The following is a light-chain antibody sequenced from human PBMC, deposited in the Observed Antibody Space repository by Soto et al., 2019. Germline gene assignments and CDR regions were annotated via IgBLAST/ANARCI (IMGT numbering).Light chain of an antibody. CDR2: HAS. CDR3: HQYASAPLT. CDR1: QSVGNNF. V-gene: IGKV3-20*01. J-gene: IGKJ4*01. Sequence: EIVLTQSPGTLSLSPGERAALSCRASQSVGNNFLGWYQQKPGQSPRLLIYHASNRATGIPDRFSGTASGTDFTLTISRLEPEDCAVYFCHQYASAPLTVGGGTKVEIK.